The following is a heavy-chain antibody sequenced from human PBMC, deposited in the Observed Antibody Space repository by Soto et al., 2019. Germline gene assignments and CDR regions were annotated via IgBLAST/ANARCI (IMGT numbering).Heavy chain of an antibody. V-gene: IGHV4-59*01. J-gene: IGHJ3*02. CDR1: GGSISSYY. Sequence: QVQLQESGPGLVKPSETLSLTCTVSGGSISSYYWSWIRQPPGKGLEWIGYIYYSGSTNYNPSLKSRVTISVHTSKNQFSLKLSSVTAADTAVYYCARVQLGYDILTGYYTKPDAFDIWGQGTMVTVSS. CDR3: ARVQLGYDILTGYYTKPDAFDI. D-gene: IGHD3-9*01. CDR2: IYYSGST.